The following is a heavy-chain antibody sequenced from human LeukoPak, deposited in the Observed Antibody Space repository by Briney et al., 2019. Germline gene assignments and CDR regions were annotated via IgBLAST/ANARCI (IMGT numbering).Heavy chain of an antibody. CDR2: TGSSDAGT. CDR3: ARAPVTSCRGAFCYPFDI. CDR1: GFTFSSYA. Sequence: GGSLRLSCAASGFTFSSYAMSWVRQAPGKGLEWVSATGSSDAGTYHAESVRGRFTISRDNSKNTLYLQMNSLRADDAAVYYCARAPVTSCRGAFCYPFDIWGQGTLVTVSS. V-gene: IGHV3-23*01. D-gene: IGHD2-15*01. J-gene: IGHJ4*02.